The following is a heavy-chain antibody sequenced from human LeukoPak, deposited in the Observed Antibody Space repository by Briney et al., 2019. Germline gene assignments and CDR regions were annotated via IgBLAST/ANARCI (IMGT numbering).Heavy chain of an antibody. J-gene: IGHJ4*02. D-gene: IGHD3-22*01. CDR2: ISSSGSTI. CDR3: ARDAYYDSSGYYGH. CDR1: GITFNNVW. V-gene: IGHV3-11*04. Sequence: PGGSLRLSCAASGITFNNVWMSWVRQAPGKGLEWVSYISSSGSTIYYADSVKGRFTISRDNAKNSLYLQMNSLRAEDTAVYYCARDAYYDSSGYYGHWGQGTLVTVSS.